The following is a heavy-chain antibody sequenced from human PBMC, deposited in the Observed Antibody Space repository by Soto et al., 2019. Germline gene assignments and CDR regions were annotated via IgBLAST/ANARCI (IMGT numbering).Heavy chain of an antibody. Sequence: GGSLRLSCAASGFTFSSYGMHWVRQAPGKGLEWVAVIWYDGSNKYYADSVKGRFTISRDNSKNTLYLQMNSLRAEDTAVYYCASLYDFWSGYYSGVPRSSFDYWGQGTLVTVSS. CDR1: GFTFSSYG. CDR2: IWYDGSNK. J-gene: IGHJ4*02. D-gene: IGHD3-3*01. V-gene: IGHV3-33*01. CDR3: ASLYDFWSGYYSGVPRSSFDY.